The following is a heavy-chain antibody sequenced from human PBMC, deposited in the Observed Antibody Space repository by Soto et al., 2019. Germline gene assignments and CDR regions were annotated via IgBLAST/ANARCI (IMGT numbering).Heavy chain of an antibody. CDR3: AREGLDTAGFFDI. CDR2: IKSDGTST. J-gene: IGHJ3*02. CDR1: GVSFSRYW. Sequence: PGGSLRLACFASGVSFSRYWMHWVRQAPGKGLEWVSRIKSDGTSTSYADSVKGRFTISRDNAKNTLYLQMDNLRAEDTAVYYCAREGLDTAGFFDIWGQGTMVTVSS. D-gene: IGHD6-13*01. V-gene: IGHV3-74*01.